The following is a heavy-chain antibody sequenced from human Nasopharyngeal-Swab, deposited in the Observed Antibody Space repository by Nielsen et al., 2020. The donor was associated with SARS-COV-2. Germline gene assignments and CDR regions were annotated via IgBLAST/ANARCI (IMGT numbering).Heavy chain of an antibody. Sequence: ASVKVSCKASGYTFTSYDINWVRQATGQGLEWMGWMNPNSGNTGYTQKFQGRVTMTRNTSIRTAYMELSSLRSEDTAVYYCARFGPGYSSGWYGNDYWGQGTLVTVSS. J-gene: IGHJ4*02. CDR1: GYTFTSYD. CDR2: MNPNSGNT. D-gene: IGHD6-19*01. CDR3: ARFGPGYSSGWYGNDY. V-gene: IGHV1-8*01.